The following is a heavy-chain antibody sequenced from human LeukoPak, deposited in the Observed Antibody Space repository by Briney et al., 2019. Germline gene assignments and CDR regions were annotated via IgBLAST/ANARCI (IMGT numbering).Heavy chain of an antibody. J-gene: IGHJ4*02. V-gene: IGHV4-59*01. Sequence: PSETLSLTCTVSGGSISSYYWSWIRQPPGKGLEWIGYIYYSGSTNYNPSLKSRVTISVDTSKNKFSLKLSSVTAADTAVYYCARAYDSSGYGDYWGQGTLVTVSS. D-gene: IGHD3-22*01. CDR1: GGSISSYY. CDR3: ARAYDSSGYGDY. CDR2: IYYSGST.